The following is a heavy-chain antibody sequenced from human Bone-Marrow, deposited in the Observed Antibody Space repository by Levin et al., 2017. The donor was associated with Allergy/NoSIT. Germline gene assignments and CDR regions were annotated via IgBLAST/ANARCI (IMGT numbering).Heavy chain of an antibody. J-gene: IGHJ4*02. CDR2: IFHNGRT. V-gene: IGHV4-31*03. CDR1: GGSITSGGHH. CDR3: ARGGKNFWTGFPAAAFDS. D-gene: IGHD3/OR15-3a*01. Sequence: NPSETLSLTCTVSGGSITSGGHHWTWIRQNPGKGLEWIGHIFHNGRTYYSPSLKSRTFISIDTSNDQFSLKLASVTAADTAIYYCARGGKNFWTGFPAAAFDSWGQGALVTVSS.